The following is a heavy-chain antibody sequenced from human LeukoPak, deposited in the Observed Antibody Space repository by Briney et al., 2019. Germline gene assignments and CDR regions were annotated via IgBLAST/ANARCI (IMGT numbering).Heavy chain of an antibody. CDR3: AKDLSDYVWGSYRRGDYF. J-gene: IGHJ4*02. D-gene: IGHD3-16*02. CDR2: ISGSGGST. Sequence: PGGSLRLSCAASGFTFSSYAMSWVRQAPGKGLEWVSAISGSGGSTYYADSVKGRFTISRDNSKNTLYLQMNSLRAEDTAVYYCAKDLSDYVWGSYRRGDYFWGQGTLVTVSS. V-gene: IGHV3-23*01. CDR1: GFTFSSYA.